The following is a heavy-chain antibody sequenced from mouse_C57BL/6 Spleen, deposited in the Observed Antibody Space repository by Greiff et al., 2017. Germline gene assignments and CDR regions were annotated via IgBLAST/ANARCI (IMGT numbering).Heavy chain of an antibody. D-gene: IGHD1-1*02. CDR3: VRRLGGYAMDY. V-gene: IGHV10-1*01. Sequence: DVMLVESGGGLVQPKGSLKLSCAASGFSFNTYAMNWVRQAPGKGLEWVARIRSKSNNYATYYADSVKDRFTISRDDSESMLYLQMNNLKTEDTAMYYCVRRLGGYAMDYWGQGTSVTVSS. CDR2: IRSKSNNYAT. J-gene: IGHJ4*01. CDR1: GFSFNTYA.